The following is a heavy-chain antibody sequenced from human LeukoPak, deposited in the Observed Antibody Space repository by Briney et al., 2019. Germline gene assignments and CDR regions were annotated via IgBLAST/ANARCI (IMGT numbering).Heavy chain of an antibody. CDR2: IIPIFGTA. V-gene: IGHV1-69*05. CDR1: GGTFSSYA. D-gene: IGHD3-3*01. J-gene: IGHJ5*02. Sequence: SVKGSCKASGGTFSSYAISWVRQAPGQGIAWMGGIIPIFGTANYAQKFQGRVTITTDESTSTAYMELSSLRSEDTAVYYCARVHNDFWSGLNWLDPWGQGTLVTVSS. CDR3: ARVHNDFWSGLNWLDP.